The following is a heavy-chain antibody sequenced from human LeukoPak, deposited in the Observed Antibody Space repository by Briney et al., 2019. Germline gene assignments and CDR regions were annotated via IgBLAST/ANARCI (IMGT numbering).Heavy chain of an antibody. D-gene: IGHD3-3*01. CDR3: TTDGRNYDFWSGLAYYFDY. V-gene: IGHV3-15*01. CDR1: GFTFSNAW. J-gene: IGHJ4*02. CDR2: IKSKTDGRTT. Sequence: GGSLRLSCAASGFTFSNAWMSWVRQAPGKGLEWVGRIKSKTDGRTTDYAAPMKGRFTISRDDSKNTLYLQMNNLKTEDTAVYYCTTDGRNYDFWSGLAYYFDYWGQGTLVTVSS.